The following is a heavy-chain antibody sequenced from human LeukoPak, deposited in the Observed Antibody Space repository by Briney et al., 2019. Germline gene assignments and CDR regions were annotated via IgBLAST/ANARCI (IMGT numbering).Heavy chain of an antibody. D-gene: IGHD3-9*01. CDR1: GGSISSNYYD. CDR2: NYYSGSS. J-gene: IGHJ4*02. CDR3: SRGEYDVLTGHPKNFDY. Sequence: SETLSLTCTVAGGSISSNYYDWGWIRHPPGKGLEWIGSNYYSGSSYYNQSVKSRVSMSVATSKNQFCPKLSSVTAADTAVCYGSRGEYDVLTGHPKNFDYWGQGTLVTVSS. V-gene: IGHV4-39*01.